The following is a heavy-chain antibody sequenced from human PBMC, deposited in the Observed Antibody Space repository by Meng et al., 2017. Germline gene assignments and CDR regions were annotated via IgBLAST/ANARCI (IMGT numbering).Heavy chain of an antibody. V-gene: IGHV3-74*01. CDR1: GFAFSSYW. J-gene: IGHJ4*02. CDR2: INSDGSST. CDR3: ARGGAARPPDY. Sequence: EGRRVESGGGLVQPGGSLRLSCAAYGFAFSSYWMHWVRQAPGKGLVWVSRINSDGSSTSYADSVKGRFTISRDNAKNSLYLQMNSLRAEDTAVYYCARGGAARPPDYWGQGTLVTVSS. D-gene: IGHD6-6*01.